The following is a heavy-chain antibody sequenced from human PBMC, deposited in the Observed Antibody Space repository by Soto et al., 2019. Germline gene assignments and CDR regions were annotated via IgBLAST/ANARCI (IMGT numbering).Heavy chain of an antibody. D-gene: IGHD5-12*01. CDR3: AKSPRGEMATD. J-gene: IGHJ4*02. CDR1: GYTFINYH. Sequence: QVQLVQSGGEVKKPGASVTVSCKASGYTFINYHITWVRQAPGQGLEWMAWINTYNGMTDYAQKFQXRFTMTRDTAKSTAYMELRNLASADAGVYCCAKSPRGEMATDWGQGTLVTVSS. V-gene: IGHV1-18*01. CDR2: INTYNGMT.